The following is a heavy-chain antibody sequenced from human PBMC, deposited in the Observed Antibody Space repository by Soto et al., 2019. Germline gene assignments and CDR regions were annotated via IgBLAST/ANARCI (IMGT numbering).Heavy chain of an antibody. V-gene: IGHV1-8*01. J-gene: IGHJ4*02. Sequence: GASVQVSCKASGYTFTNFYFNCVRQAAAQGLEGMGWMSPNSENKGYAQHSQGRDSTTIDNSITTASVLLSSLISEDTAVYYCFRGFGCSWNRGGYSCFDFWGQGTLVTVSS. CDR1: GYTFTNFY. CDR3: FRGFGCSWNRGGYSCFDF. D-gene: IGHD5-12*01. CDR2: MSPNSENK.